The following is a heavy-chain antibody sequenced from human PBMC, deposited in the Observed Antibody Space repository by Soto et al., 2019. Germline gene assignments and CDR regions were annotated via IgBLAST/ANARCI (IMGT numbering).Heavy chain of an antibody. V-gene: IGHV3-23*01. Sequence: EVQLLESGGGLVQPGESLRLSCAASGYTFSSYAMIWVRQAPGKGLEWVSSISGSGATYYADSVKGRFTFSRDNSRNTVYLQMNSLRAEDTAVYYCARDLRSASGWYAPGYWGQSTLVTVSS. CDR3: ARDLRSASGWYAPGY. CDR2: ISGSGAT. CDR1: GYTFSSYA. D-gene: IGHD6-19*01. J-gene: IGHJ4*02.